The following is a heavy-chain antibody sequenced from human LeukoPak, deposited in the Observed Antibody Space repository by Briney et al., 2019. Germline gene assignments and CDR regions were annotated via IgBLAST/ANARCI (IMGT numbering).Heavy chain of an antibody. Sequence: GGSLRLSCAASGFTFSSYAMSLVRQAPGKGLEWVSTISDSGSSTYYADSVKGRFTISRYNSKNTLYLQMNSLRAEDTAGYYCAKRGGWSGDRVFDLWGQGTMVTVSS. CDR3: AKRGGWSGDRVFDL. V-gene: IGHV3-23*01. J-gene: IGHJ3*01. D-gene: IGHD3-10*01. CDR1: GFTFSSYA. CDR2: ISDSGSST.